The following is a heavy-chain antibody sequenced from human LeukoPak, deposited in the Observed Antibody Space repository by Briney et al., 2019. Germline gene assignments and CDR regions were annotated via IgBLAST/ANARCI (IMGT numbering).Heavy chain of an antibody. CDR2: TYYRSKWYN. Sequence: PSQTLSLTCAISGDSFSSNSAAWSWLRQSPSRGLEWLGRTYYRSKWYNDYAVSVKSRITINPDTSKNQFSLQLNSVTPEDTAVYYCARMYSPSWYYYFDDWGQGTLVTVSS. CDR1: GDSFSSNSAA. CDR3: ARMYSPSWYYYFDD. J-gene: IGHJ4*02. D-gene: IGHD6-13*01. V-gene: IGHV6-1*01.